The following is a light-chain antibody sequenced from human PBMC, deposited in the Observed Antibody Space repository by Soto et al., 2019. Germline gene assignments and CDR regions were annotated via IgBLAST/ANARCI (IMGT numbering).Light chain of an antibody. CDR2: AAS. V-gene: IGKV1-9*01. Sequence: DIQLTQSPSFLSASVGDRVTITCRASQGISSYLAWYQQKPGKAPKLLIYAASTLQTGVPSRFSGSESGTEFTRTSSSLQPEDFATYYCQQLNIYPLTFGQGTRLEIK. CDR3: QQLNIYPLT. CDR1: QGISSY. J-gene: IGKJ5*01.